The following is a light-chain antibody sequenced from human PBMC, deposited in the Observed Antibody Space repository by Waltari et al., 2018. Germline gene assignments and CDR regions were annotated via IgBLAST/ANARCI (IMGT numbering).Light chain of an antibody. Sequence: DIQMTQSPSTLSASVGDRVTITCRASQTISSWLAWYQQKPGKAPKVLIYKASSLESGVPSRFSGSGSGTGFTLTISNLQPDDFATYFCQQYSSYWTFGQGTKVEIK. CDR1: QTISSW. V-gene: IGKV1-5*03. CDR3: QQYSSYWT. J-gene: IGKJ1*01. CDR2: KAS.